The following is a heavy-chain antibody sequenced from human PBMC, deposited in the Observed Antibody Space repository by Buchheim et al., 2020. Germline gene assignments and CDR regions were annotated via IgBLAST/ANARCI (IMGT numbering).Heavy chain of an antibody. Sequence: EVQLVESGGGLVQPGGSLRLSCAASGFSISINYMSWVRQAPGKALEWVSVVFSGGSTYYAESVKGRFTISRDSSKNTLYLQMNSLRAEDTAVYYCAKDSSTAWYHSNWGQGTL. J-gene: IGHJ4*02. CDR1: GFSISINY. CDR3: AKDSSTAWYHSN. CDR2: VFSGGST. D-gene: IGHD6-19*01. V-gene: IGHV3-66*01.